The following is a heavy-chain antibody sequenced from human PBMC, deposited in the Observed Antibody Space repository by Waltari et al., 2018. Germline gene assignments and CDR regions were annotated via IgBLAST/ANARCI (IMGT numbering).Heavy chain of an antibody. CDR3: ANYGQLPSNGDY. J-gene: IGHJ4*02. Sequence: EVRLLESGGALVQPGGSLRLSCAASGFPFGNYYMIWVRQAPGRGVGWVSTISGPAHETVYADSVKGRFTISRDNSKTTRYLQMNSLRVEDTAMYYCANYGQLPSNGDYWGQGTLVTVSS. CDR1: GFPFGNYY. CDR2: ISGPAHET. D-gene: IGHD1-1*01. V-gene: IGHV3-23*01.